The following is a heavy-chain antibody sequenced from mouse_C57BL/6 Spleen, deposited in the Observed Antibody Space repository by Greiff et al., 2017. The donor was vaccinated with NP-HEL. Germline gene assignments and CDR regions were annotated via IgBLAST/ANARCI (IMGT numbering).Heavy chain of an antibody. D-gene: IGHD2-4*01. Sequence: VQLQQSGPVLVKPGASVKMSCKASGYTFTDYYMNWVKQSHGKSLEWIGVINPYNGGTSYNQKFKGKATLTVDKSSSTAYMELNSLTSEDSAVYYCARCYDYDVPYFDVWGTGTTVTVSS. CDR3: ARCYDYDVPYFDV. CDR1: GYTFTDYY. CDR2: INPYNGGT. V-gene: IGHV1-19*01. J-gene: IGHJ1*03.